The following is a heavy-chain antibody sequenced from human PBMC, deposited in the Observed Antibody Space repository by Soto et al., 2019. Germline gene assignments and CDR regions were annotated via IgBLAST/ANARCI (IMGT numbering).Heavy chain of an antibody. CDR3: ARDPNSDVLRYVDRSPRTLELGHY. J-gene: IGHJ4*02. CDR2: ISSSSSYI. Sequence: EVQLVESGGGLVKPGGSLRLSCAASGFTFSSYSMNWVRQAPGKGLEWVSSISSSSSYIYYADSVKGRFTISRDNAKNSMYLQMKSLRAEDTAVYYCARDPNSDVLRYVDRSPRTLELGHYWGQGTLVTVSS. CDR1: GFTFSSYS. D-gene: IGHD3-9*01. V-gene: IGHV3-21*01.